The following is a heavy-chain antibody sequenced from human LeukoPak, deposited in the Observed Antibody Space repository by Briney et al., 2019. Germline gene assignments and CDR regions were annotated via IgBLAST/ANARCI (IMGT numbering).Heavy chain of an antibody. CDR3: ARRGPDYYDSSGYSPLDY. V-gene: IGHV4-39*01. CDR2: IYYSGST. J-gene: IGHJ4*02. Sequence: SETLSLTCTVSGGSISSSSYYWGWTRQPPGKGLEWIGSIYYSGSTYYNPSLKSRVTISVDTSKNQFSLKLSSVTAADTAVYYCARRGPDYYDSSGYSPLDYWGQGTLVTVSS. D-gene: IGHD3-22*01. CDR1: GGSISSSSYY.